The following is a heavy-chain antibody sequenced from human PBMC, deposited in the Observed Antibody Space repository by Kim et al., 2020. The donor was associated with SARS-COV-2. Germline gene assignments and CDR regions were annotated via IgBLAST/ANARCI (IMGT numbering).Heavy chain of an antibody. Sequence: IYYADSVKGRFTISRDNAKNSLYLQMNSLRAEDTAVYYCARWDILTGFDYWGQGTLVTVSS. CDR3: ARWDILTGFDY. CDR2: I. J-gene: IGHJ4*02. V-gene: IGHV3-11*04. D-gene: IGHD3-9*01.